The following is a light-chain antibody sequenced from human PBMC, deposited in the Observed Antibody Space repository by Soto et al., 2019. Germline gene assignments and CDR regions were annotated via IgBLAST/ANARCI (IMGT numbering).Light chain of an antibody. CDR2: GAS. CDR1: QSISSNF. Sequence: EIVLTQSPGTLSLSPGEGATLSCRASQSISSNFLAWYQQKRGQAPRLLIHGASNRATGIPDRFSGSGSGTDFTLTINSLQSEDFAVYYCQRYNNWPLTFGGGTKVEIK. CDR3: QRYNNWPLT. J-gene: IGKJ4*01. V-gene: IGKV3D-15*01.